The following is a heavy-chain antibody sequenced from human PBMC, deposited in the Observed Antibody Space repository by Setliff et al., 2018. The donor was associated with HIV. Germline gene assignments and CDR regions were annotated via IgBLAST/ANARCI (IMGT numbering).Heavy chain of an antibody. J-gene: IGHJ3*02. V-gene: IGHV1-2*06. CDR2: IIPNSGGT. CDR1: GYTFTAYY. D-gene: IGHD2-8*01. CDR3: ATKIYCTNGVCLDAFDM. Sequence: ASVKVSCKASGYTFTAYYIHWVRQAPGQGLEWMGRIIPNSGGTNYAQKFQGRVTMTRDTSISTAYMELSRLRSDDTAVYYCATKIYCTNGVCLDAFDMWGQGTMVT.